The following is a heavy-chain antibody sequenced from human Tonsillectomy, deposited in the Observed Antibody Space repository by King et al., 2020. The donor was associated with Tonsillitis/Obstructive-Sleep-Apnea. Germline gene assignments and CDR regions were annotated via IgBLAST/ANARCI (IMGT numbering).Heavy chain of an antibody. D-gene: IGHD6-13*01. CDR3: ATFARSESSCYVSSWYFDL. CDR1: GFTFSIYH. J-gene: IGHJ2*01. V-gene: IGHV3-21*04. Sequence: EVQLVESGGGLVKPGGSLRLSCAASGFTFSIYHMEWVRQVPGKGLEWVASISPNSNYIYYAESVKGRLTISREDAKDSLYLQMNSLGAEDAAVYYCATFARSESSCYVSSWYFDLWGRGTLVTVSS. CDR2: ISPNSNYI.